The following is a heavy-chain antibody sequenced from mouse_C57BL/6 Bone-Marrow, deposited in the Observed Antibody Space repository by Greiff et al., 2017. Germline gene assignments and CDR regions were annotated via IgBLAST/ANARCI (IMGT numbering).Heavy chain of an antibody. Sequence: EVMLVESGGDLVKPGGSLKLSCAASGFTFSSYGMSWVRQTPDKRLEWVGTISSGGSYTYYPDSVKGRFTISRDNANNTLYLQMSSLNSEDTAIYYCARRGNYAYWYFDVWGTGTTVTVSS. D-gene: IGHD2-1*01. V-gene: IGHV5-6*02. J-gene: IGHJ1*03. CDR2: ISSGGSYT. CDR1: GFTFSSYG. CDR3: ARRGNYAYWYFDV.